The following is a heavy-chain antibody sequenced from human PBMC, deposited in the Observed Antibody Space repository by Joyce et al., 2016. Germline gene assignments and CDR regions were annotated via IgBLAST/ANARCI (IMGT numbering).Heavy chain of an antibody. CDR2: IDLGEVP. CDR1: GAYIRNGYW. J-gene: IGHJ4*02. D-gene: IGHD1-26*01. CDR3: ARSSSYCLEY. V-gene: IGHV4-4*02. Sequence: QVQLQESGPGLLKPSGTLSLTCAVSGAYIRNGYWWSWVRQPPGKGLEWIGEIDLGEVPNYNPSLKSRVSISVDKAKNRFSLNVNSVTAADTAVYYCARSSSYCLEYWGQGILVTVSS.